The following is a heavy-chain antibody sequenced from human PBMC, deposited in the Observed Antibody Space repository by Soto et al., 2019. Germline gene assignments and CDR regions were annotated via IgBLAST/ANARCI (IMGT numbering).Heavy chain of an antibody. CDR1: GFSLSTHGVG. D-gene: IGHD3-22*01. J-gene: IGHJ4*02. CDR3: ARTSHYYDSSGYYYSYRVFDY. V-gene: IGHV2-5*02. Sequence: SGPTLVNPTQTLTLTCTFSGFSLSTHGVGVGWIRQPPGKALEWVALIYWDDDKRYSPSLNTRLTITKDASKNQVVLTMTNMDPVDTATYYCARTSHYYDSSGYYYSYRVFDYWGQGTLVSVSS. CDR2: IYWDDDK.